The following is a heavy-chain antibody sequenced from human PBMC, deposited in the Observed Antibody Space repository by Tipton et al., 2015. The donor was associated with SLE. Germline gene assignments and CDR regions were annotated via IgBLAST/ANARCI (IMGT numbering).Heavy chain of an antibody. J-gene: IGHJ4*02. D-gene: IGHD1-14*01. CDR2: IYHSGIT. V-gene: IGHV4-38-2*02. Sequence: LRLSFTVSGSSISTDYWSCVRQPPGKGREWIGTIYHSGITFYNASPQTRVTISLDTSKNQLSLSLTSVTAADTAMYYCARGHPGNSFDYWGQGTLVTVSS. CDR3: ARGHPGNSFDY. CDR1: GSSISTDY.